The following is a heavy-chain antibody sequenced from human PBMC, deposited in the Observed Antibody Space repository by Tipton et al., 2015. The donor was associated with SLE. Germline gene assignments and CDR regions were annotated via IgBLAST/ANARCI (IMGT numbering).Heavy chain of an antibody. Sequence: LRLSCAVSGYSISSGYYWGWIRQPPGKGLEWIGYIYYSGSTNYNPSLKSRVTISVDTSKNQFSLKLSSVTAADTAVYYCASNYDPTPVAFDIWGQGTMVTVSS. CDR2: IYYSGST. CDR3: ASNYDPTPVAFDI. CDR1: GYSISSGYY. D-gene: IGHD3-22*01. J-gene: IGHJ3*02. V-gene: IGHV4-61*01.